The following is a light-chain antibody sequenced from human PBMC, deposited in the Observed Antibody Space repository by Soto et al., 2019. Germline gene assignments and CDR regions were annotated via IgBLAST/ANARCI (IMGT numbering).Light chain of an antibody. Sequence: VPLSQSPCTLFRSLGDTGTSTCRASQTIRSWLAWYQQKPGKAPKLLIYKASTLTSGIPARFSGSGSGTEFTLTISSLQPDDFATYYCQHYNSYSKAFGQGTKVDI. CDR1: QTIRSW. CDR2: KAS. J-gene: IGKJ1*01. CDR3: QHYNSYSKA. V-gene: IGKV1-5*03.